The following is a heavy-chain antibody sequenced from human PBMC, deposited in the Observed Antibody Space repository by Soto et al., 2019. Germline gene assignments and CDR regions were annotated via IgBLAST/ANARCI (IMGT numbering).Heavy chain of an antibody. CDR1: GGSISSGGYS. CDR2: IYHSGST. J-gene: IGHJ5*02. Sequence: QLQLQESGSGLVKPSQTLSLTCAVSGGSISSGGYSWSWIRQPPGKGMEWIGYIYHSGSTYYHPSRKSRVTISVDRSKNQFSLKLSSVTAADTAGYYCARVQWDIVVVTASWFDPWGQGTLVTVSS. CDR3: ARVQWDIVVVTASWFDP. V-gene: IGHV4-30-2*01. D-gene: IGHD2-21*02.